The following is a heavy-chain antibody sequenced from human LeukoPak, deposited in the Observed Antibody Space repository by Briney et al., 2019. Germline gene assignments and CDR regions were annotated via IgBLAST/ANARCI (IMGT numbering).Heavy chain of an antibody. CDR1: GGSISSYY. D-gene: IGHD3-3*01. Sequence: SETLSLTCTVSGGSISSYYWSWVRQPAGKGLEWIGRIYTSGSTNYNPSLKSRVTMSVDTSKNQFSLKLSSVTAADTAVYYCARQVSYYDFWSGYQFDYWGQGTLVTVSS. V-gene: IGHV4-4*07. CDR3: ARQVSYYDFWSGYQFDY. J-gene: IGHJ4*02. CDR2: IYTSGST.